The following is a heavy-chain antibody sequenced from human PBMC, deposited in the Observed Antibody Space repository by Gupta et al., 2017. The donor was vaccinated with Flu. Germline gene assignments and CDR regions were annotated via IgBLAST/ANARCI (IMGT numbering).Heavy chain of an antibody. J-gene: IGHJ6*02. Sequence: EVRLVESGGGRVKPGGSLRISCAASQFRFNHFGMNWVRQAPGKGMEWVSSIRSDTPRISYSDAWMDRFTISRDNAKDALYLQIKSLRAAATAVSYCAREGGDNSNWLSMDVWGQGTTVTVSS. D-gene: IGHD4-4*01. CDR2: IRSDTPRI. CDR3: AREGGDNSNWLSMDV. CDR1: QFRFNHFG. V-gene: IGHV3-21*01.